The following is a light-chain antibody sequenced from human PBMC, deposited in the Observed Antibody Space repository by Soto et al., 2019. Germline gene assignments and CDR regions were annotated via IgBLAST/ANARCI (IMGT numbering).Light chain of an antibody. CDR1: SSVVGSYNF. V-gene: IGLV2-23*02. J-gene: IGLJ2*01. Sequence: QSVLTQPASVSGSPGQSITISCTGTSSVVGSYNFVSWYQQQPGKAPKLMIYEVTKRPSGVSNRFSASKSGNTASLIISGLQAEDEADYYCCSFAGDSTVIFGGGTKVTVL. CDR3: CSFAGDSTVI. CDR2: EVT.